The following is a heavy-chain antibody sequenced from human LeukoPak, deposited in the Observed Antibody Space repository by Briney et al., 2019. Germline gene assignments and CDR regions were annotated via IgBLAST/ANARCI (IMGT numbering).Heavy chain of an antibody. CDR1: GGSISSGDYY. CDR2: IYYSGST. J-gene: IGHJ5*02. D-gene: IGHD3-10*01. CDR3: ASRPSGSSYNEWFDP. V-gene: IGHV4-30-4*08. Sequence: SETLSLTCTVSGGSISSGDYYWSWIRQPPGKGLEWMGYIYYSGSTYYNPSLKSRVTISVDTSKNQFSLKLSSVTAADTAVYYCASRPSGSSYNEWFDPWGQGTLVTVSS.